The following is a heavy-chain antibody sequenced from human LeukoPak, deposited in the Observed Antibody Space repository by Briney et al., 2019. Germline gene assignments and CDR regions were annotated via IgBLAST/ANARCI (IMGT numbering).Heavy chain of an antibody. CDR2: IYTSGST. CDR1: GGSISSYY. V-gene: IGHV4-4*07. Sequence: PSETLSLTCTVSGGSISSYYWSWIRQPAGKGLEWIGRIYTSGSTNYNPSLKSRVTMSVDTSKNQFSLKLSSVTAADTAVYYCARDDCSSTSCHKVDNWFDPWGQGTLVTVSS. J-gene: IGHJ5*02. D-gene: IGHD2-2*02. CDR3: ARDDCSSTSCHKVDNWFDP.